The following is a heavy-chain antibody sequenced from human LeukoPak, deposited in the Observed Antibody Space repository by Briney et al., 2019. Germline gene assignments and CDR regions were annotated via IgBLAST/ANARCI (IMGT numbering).Heavy chain of an antibody. J-gene: IGHJ4*02. CDR2: ISSDADNT. Sequence: QPGGSLRLSCSASGFIFSNYGMYWVRQAPGKGLEFVSAISSDADNTFYADSVKGRFTISRDNSKNTLYLQTSSLRGEDTAVYYCVRVNDYGDRILYSFGFWGQGTMVTVS. V-gene: IGHV3-64D*06. D-gene: IGHD4-17*01. CDR3: VRVNDYGDRILYSFGF. CDR1: GFIFSNYG.